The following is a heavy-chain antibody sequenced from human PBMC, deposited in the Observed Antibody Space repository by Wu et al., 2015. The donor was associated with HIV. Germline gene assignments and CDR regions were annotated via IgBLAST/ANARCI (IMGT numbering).Heavy chain of an antibody. J-gene: IGHJ4*02. CDR2: FDPEDGET. D-gene: IGHD3-3*01. CDR3: YGDVLRFLEWSKGPGYFDY. Sequence: QVQLVQSGAEVKKPGASVKVSCKVSGYTLTELSMHWVRQAPGKGLEWMGGFDPEDGETIYAQKFQGRVTMTEDTSTDTAYMELSSLRSEDTAVYYCYGDVLRFLEWSKGPGYFDYWGQGTLVTVSS. V-gene: IGHV1-24*01. CDR1: GYTLTELS.